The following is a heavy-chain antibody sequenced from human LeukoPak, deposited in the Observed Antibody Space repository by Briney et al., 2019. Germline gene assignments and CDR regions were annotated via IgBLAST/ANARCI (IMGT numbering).Heavy chain of an antibody. CDR3: AREGSSTWYGVDY. J-gene: IGHJ4*02. D-gene: IGHD6-13*01. CDR2: ISSSSSYI. Sequence: GGSLRLSCAASGFTFSSYEMNWVRQAPGKGLEWVSSISSSSSYIYYADSVKGRFTISRDNAKNSLYLQMNSLRAEDTAVYYCAREGSSTWYGVDYWGQGTLVTVSS. V-gene: IGHV3-21*04. CDR1: GFTFSSYE.